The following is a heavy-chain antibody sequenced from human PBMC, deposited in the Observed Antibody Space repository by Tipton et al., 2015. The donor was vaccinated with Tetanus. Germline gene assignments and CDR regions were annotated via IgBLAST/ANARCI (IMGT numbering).Heavy chain of an antibody. J-gene: IGHJ4*02. CDR2: VSYSGRT. V-gene: IGHV4-61*08. D-gene: IGHD1-26*01. CDR3: ARGLPREPFYFDY. Sequence: TLSLTCTVSGGSVRSGDYSWNWIRQPPGKGLEWLAYVSYSGRTNSNYSLKSRITISQDTSKNQFSLRLTSVTAADTAVYFCARGLPREPFYFDYWGQGKQVIVSS. CDR1: GGSVRSGDYS.